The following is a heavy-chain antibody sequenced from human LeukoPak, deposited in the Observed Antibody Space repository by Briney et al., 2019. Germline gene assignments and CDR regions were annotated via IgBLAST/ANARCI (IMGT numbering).Heavy chain of an antibody. CDR2: ISGSGGST. Sequence: GGSLRLSCAASEFTVSSNYMSWVRQAPGKGLEWVSAISGSGGSTYYADSVKGRFTISRDNSKNTLYLQMNSLRAEDTAVYYCAELGITMIGGVWGKGTTVTISS. V-gene: IGHV3-23*01. D-gene: IGHD3-10*02. J-gene: IGHJ6*04. CDR3: AELGITMIGGV. CDR1: EFTVSSNY.